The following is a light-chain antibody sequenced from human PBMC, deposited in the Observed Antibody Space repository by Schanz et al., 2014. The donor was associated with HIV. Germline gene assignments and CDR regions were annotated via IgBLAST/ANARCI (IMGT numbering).Light chain of an antibody. CDR2: GAS. CDR3: QHYGNSPPFT. J-gene: IGKJ3*01. V-gene: IGKV3-20*01. CDR1: QSVSSSY. Sequence: EIVLTQSPGTLSLSPGERATLSCRTSQSVSSSYLDWYQQKPGQAPRLLIYGASSRATGIPDRFSGSGSGTDFTLTISRLEPEDFAVYYCQHYGNSPPFTFGPGTKVEIK.